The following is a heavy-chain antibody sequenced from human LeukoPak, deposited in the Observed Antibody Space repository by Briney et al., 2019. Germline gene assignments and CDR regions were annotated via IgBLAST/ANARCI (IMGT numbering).Heavy chain of an antibody. Sequence: PSQTLSLTCAVSGGSISSGGYSWSWIRQPPGKGLEWIGYIYHSGSTYYNPSLKSRVTISVDTSKNQFSLKLSSVTAADTAVYYCAREPLYSGYDYYYYGMDVWGQGTTVTVSS. D-gene: IGHD5-12*01. J-gene: IGHJ6*02. CDR1: GGSISSGGYS. CDR2: IYHSGST. V-gene: IGHV4-30-2*05. CDR3: AREPLYSGYDYYYYGMDV.